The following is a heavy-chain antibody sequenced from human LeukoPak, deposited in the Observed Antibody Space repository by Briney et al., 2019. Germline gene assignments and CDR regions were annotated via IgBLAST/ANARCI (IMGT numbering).Heavy chain of an antibody. Sequence: PGGSLRLSCSASGFIFRNHPMHWVRQAPGKGLECVSGISNGGGSTYYADSVTGRFTISRDNSKNTLYLQMSSLRAEDTAVYYRVKEIYSASSPFDYWGQGTPVTVSS. J-gene: IGHJ4*02. V-gene: IGHV3-64D*09. CDR1: GFIFRNHP. CDR2: ISNGGGST. D-gene: IGHD5-12*01. CDR3: VKEIYSASSPFDY.